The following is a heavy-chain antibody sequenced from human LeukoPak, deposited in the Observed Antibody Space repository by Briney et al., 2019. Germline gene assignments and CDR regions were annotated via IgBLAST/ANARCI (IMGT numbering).Heavy chain of an antibody. V-gene: IGHV3-74*01. CDR2: INSDGSST. Sequence: GGSLRLSCAASGFTFSSYAMSWVRQAPGKGLVWVSRINSDGSSTSYADSVKGRFTISRDNAKNTLYLQMNSLRAEDTAVYYCAKGGSRHADYWGQGTLVTVSS. D-gene: IGHD6-13*01. J-gene: IGHJ4*02. CDR3: AKGGSRHADY. CDR1: GFTFSSYA.